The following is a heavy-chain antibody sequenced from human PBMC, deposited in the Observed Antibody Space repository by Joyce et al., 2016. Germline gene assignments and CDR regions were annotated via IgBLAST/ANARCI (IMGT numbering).Heavy chain of an antibody. CDR3: DY. V-gene: IGHV1-2*02. J-gene: IGHJ4*02. D-gene: IGHD3-22*01. CDR2: IDPKTDDT. Sequence: QVQLVQSGPELKRPGASVRVSCKASRYTFTAYIMHWVRQAPGGGREWIGWIDPKTDDTKYAQRFQGRVTMTRDTSFNTVDMATYYCAREGSRDGYWDYWGQGTLVTVSS. CDR1: RYTFTAYI.